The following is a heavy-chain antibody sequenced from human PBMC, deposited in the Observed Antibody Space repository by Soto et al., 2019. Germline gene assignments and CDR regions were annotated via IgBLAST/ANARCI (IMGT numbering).Heavy chain of an antibody. J-gene: IGHJ6*03. CDR3: ARGLYHSGGYFSRRPNYFYSDMDV. V-gene: IGHV4-31*03. CDR2: SSYSEGT. CDR1: SGSISSGGYF. Sequence: QVQLQESGPGLVKPSQTLSLTCTVSSGSISSGGYFWGWIRQHPGRGLEWIGYSSYSEGTYYNPTLKGRVAVSLDTSRKQFSLILTSVTAADTAVYYCARGLYHSGGYFSRRPNYFYSDMDVWGKGTTVTVSS. D-gene: IGHD3-10*01.